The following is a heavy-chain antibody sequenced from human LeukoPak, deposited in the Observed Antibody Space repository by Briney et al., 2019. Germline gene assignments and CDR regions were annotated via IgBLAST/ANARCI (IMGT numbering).Heavy chain of an antibody. D-gene: IGHD2-2*01. Sequence: GGSLRLSCAASGFTFSNYAVSWVRQAPGKGLEWVSGLSGSGGSTYYADSVKGRFTISRDNSKNTLYLQMNSLRAEDTAVYYCAKDLVGCTGTTCYLAFDYWGQGTLVTVSS. CDR1: GFTFSNYA. J-gene: IGHJ4*02. V-gene: IGHV3-23*01. CDR2: LSGSGGST. CDR3: AKDLVGCTGTTCYLAFDY.